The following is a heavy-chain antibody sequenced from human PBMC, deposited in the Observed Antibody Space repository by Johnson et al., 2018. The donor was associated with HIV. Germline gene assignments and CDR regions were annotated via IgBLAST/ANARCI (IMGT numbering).Heavy chain of an antibody. D-gene: IGHD3-22*01. V-gene: IGHV3-66*01. CDR3: ARGDDSSAWGAFDI. CDR1: GFTVRTNY. CDR2: IYSGGST. J-gene: IGHJ3*02. Sequence: EVQLVESGGGLVQPGGSLRLACATSGFTVRTNYMNWVRQAPGKGLEWVSVIYSGGSTYYADSVKGRFTISRDNSKNTLYLQMNSLRAEDTAVYYCARGDDSSAWGAFDIWGQGTMVTVSS.